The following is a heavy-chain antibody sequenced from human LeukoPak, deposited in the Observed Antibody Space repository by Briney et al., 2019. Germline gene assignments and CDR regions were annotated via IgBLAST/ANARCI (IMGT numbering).Heavy chain of an antibody. D-gene: IGHD3-16*01. CDR3: AKDWGVYFDYVWGSFTSFDS. CDR1: GFTFSSYG. CDR2: ISGSGHRT. J-gene: IGHJ4*02. V-gene: IGHV3-23*01. Sequence: GGSLRLSCAASGFTFSSYGVSWVRQAPGKGLEWVSGISGSGHRTYYADSARGRFTISRDNYKSTVYLQMNSLRAEDTAVYYCAKDWGVYFDYVWGSFTSFDSGGQGTLVTVSA.